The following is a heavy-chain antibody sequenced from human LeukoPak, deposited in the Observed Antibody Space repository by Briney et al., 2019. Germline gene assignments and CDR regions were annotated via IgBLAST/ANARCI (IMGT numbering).Heavy chain of an antibody. V-gene: IGHV4-34*01. CDR2: INHSGST. Sequence: SETLSLTCAVYGGSFSGYYWSWIRQPPGKGLEWIGEINHSGSTNYNPSLKSRVTISVDTSKNQFSLKLSSVTAADTAVYYCARDDFDYDSSGYYYDGYFQHWGQGTLVTVSS. CDR3: ARDDFDYDSSGYYYDGYFQH. J-gene: IGHJ1*01. D-gene: IGHD3-22*01. CDR1: GGSFSGYY.